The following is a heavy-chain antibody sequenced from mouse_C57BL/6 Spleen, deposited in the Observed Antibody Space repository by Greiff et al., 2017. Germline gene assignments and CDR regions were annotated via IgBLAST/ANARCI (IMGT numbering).Heavy chain of an antibody. D-gene: IGHD4-1*01. Sequence: EVKVVESGGGLVKPGGSLKLSCAASGFTFSDYGMHWVRQAPEKGLEWVAYISSGSSTIYYADTVKGRFTISRDNAKNTLFLQMTSLRSEDTAMYYCARDWERAYYAMDYWGQGTSVTVSS. CDR3: ARDWERAYYAMDY. V-gene: IGHV5-17*01. CDR2: ISSGSSTI. CDR1: GFTFSDYG. J-gene: IGHJ4*01.